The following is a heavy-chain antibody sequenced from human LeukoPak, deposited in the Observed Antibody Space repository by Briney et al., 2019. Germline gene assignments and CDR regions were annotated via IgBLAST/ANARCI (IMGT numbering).Heavy chain of an antibody. J-gene: IGHJ3*02. Sequence: SQTLSLTCTVSGGSISSGGYSWSWIRQPPGKGLEWIGYIYHSGSTYYNPSLKSRVTISVDRSKNQFSLKLSSVTAADTAVYYCARYGDYGAFGIWGQGTMVTVSS. CDR3: ARYGDYGAFGI. CDR2: IYHSGST. CDR1: GGSISSGGYS. D-gene: IGHD4-17*01. V-gene: IGHV4-30-2*01.